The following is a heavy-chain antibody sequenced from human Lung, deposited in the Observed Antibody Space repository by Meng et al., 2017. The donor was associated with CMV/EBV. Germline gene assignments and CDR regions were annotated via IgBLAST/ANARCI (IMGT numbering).Heavy chain of an antibody. J-gene: IGHJ4*02. CDR3: ARGVAAALFDY. CDR1: GFTVSSDY. D-gene: IGHD2-15*01. V-gene: IGHV3-53*01. CDR2: IYSTGNT. Sequence: GGSLRLSCAASGFTVSSDYMSWVRQAPGKGLEWVSVIYSTGNTYYADSVKGRFTISRDNSKNTLYLQMNSLRAEDTAVYYCARGVAAALFDYWGQGTLVTVS.